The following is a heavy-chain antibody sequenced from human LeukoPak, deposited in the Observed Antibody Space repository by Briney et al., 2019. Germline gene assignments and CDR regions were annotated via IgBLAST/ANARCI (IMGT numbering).Heavy chain of an antibody. J-gene: IGHJ4*02. V-gene: IGHV3-23*01. Sequence: PGGSLRLSCAASGFTFSSYAMGWVRQAPGKGLEWVSAISGSGGSTYYADSVKGRFTISRDNSKNTLYLQMNSLRAEDTAVYYCASQTGTTRALDYWGQGTLVTVSS. CDR1: GFTFSSYA. CDR2: ISGSGGST. CDR3: ASQTGTTRALDY. D-gene: IGHD1-7*01.